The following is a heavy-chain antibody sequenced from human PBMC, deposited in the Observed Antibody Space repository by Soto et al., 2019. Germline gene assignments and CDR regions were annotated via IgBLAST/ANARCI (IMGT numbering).Heavy chain of an antibody. Sequence: QVQLVQSGAEVKKPGASVKVSCKASGYTFTSYDIHWVRRATGQGPEWMGWMNPYSGNTVSAQKFRGRVTITRTTSMSTASLELSSLRSEATAVYYCARTPFGAVAGTWGQGTLVTVSS. CDR2: MNPYSGNT. V-gene: IGHV1-8*01. CDR3: ARTPFGAVAGT. CDR1: GYTFTSYD. D-gene: IGHD6-19*01. J-gene: IGHJ5*02.